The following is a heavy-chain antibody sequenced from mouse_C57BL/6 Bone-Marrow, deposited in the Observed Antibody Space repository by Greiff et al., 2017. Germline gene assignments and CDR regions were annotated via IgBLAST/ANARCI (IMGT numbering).Heavy chain of an antibody. Sequence: VQLQESGAELVRPGASVKLSCKASGYTFTDYYINWVKQRPGQGLEWIARIYPGSGNTYYNEKFKGKATLTAEKSSSTAYMQLSSLTSEDSAVYFCARYGYYLYYAMDDWGQGTSVTVSS. CDR3: ARYGYYLYYAMDD. CDR2: IYPGSGNT. CDR1: GYTFTDYY. V-gene: IGHV1-76*01. D-gene: IGHD2-3*01. J-gene: IGHJ4*01.